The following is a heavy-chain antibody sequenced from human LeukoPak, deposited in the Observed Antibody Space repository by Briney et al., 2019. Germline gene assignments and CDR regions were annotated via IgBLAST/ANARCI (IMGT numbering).Heavy chain of an antibody. Sequence: PSETLSLTCTVSGGSISSSTYYWGWIRQPPGKGLEWIGSIYYSGSTSYNPSLKSRVTMSVDTSKNQFSPKLDSVTAADTAVYYCARNASDSGTSYFDYWGQGTLVTVSS. V-gene: IGHV4-39*01. J-gene: IGHJ4*02. CDR2: IYYSGST. D-gene: IGHD1-26*01. CDR1: GGSISSSTYY. CDR3: ARNASDSGTSYFDY.